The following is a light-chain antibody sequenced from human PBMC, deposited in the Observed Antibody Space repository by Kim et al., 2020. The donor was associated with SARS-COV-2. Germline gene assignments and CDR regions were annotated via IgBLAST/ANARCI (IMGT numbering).Light chain of an antibody. CDR3: CSYAGGYTV. Sequence: PGQSVAISCTGTSSDVGGDNYVSWDQQHPGQARKLMIYAVSKRPSGVPDRFSGSKSGNTASLTISGLQAEDEADYYCCSYAGGYTVFGGGTNVTVL. V-gene: IGLV2-11*01. J-gene: IGLJ3*02. CDR2: AVS. CDR1: SSDVGGDNY.